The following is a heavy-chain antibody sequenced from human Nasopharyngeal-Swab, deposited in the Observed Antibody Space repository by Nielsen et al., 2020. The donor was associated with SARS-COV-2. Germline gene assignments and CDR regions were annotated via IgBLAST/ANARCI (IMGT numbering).Heavy chain of an antibody. CDR1: GFTFSSFG. V-gene: IGHV3-30*03. Sequence: GESLTISCAASGFTFSSFGIHWVRQAPGKGLEWVAFIAHDASNEYYGDSVKGRFSISRDSSKNTLYLQMDSLRGEDTAVYYCARDAPAHYGAFYWGRGTLVTVSS. D-gene: IGHD4-17*01. J-gene: IGHJ4*02. CDR3: ARDAPAHYGAFY. CDR2: IAHDASNE.